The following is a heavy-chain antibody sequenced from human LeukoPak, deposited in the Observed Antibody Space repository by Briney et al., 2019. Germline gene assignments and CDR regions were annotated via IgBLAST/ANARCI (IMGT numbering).Heavy chain of an antibody. CDR3: ARGQWGFDY. D-gene: IGHD7-27*01. V-gene: IGHV3-7*01. CDR2: INQDGSEK. J-gene: IGHJ4*02. Sequence: GGSLRLSCAASGFTFNSYWMNWVRQAPGKGLEWVASINQDGSEKYYVDSVKGRFIISRDNAKNSLSLQMNSLRVEDTAVYYCARGQWGFDYWGQGTLVTVSS. CDR1: GFTFNSYW.